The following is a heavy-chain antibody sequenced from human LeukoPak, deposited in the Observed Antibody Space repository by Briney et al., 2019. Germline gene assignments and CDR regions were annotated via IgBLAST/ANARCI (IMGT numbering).Heavy chain of an antibody. D-gene: IGHD3-10*01. CDR3: APTMVRGVIDY. Sequence: GGSLRLSCAASGFTVSSNYMSWVRQAPGKGLEWVSVIYSGGSTYYADSVKGRFTISRDNSKNTLYLQMNSLRAEDTAVYYCAPTMVRGVIDYWGQGTLVTVSS. CDR1: GFTVSSNY. J-gene: IGHJ4*02. V-gene: IGHV3-53*01. CDR2: IYSGGST.